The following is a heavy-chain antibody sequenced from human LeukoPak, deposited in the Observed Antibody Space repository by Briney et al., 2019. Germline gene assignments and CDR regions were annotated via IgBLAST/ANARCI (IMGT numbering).Heavy chain of an antibody. CDR2: IIPIFGTP. V-gene: IGHV1-69*05. J-gene: IGHJ5*02. CDR3: ATRWGSGWYRGWFDP. D-gene: IGHD6-19*01. Sequence: SVKVSCKASGGTFNNYAISWVRQAPGQGLEWMGGIIPIFGTPNYAQRFQGRVTITTDESTSTAYMEMRSLRSEDSAVYYCATRWGSGWYRGWFDPWGQGTPVTVSS. CDR1: GGTFNNYA.